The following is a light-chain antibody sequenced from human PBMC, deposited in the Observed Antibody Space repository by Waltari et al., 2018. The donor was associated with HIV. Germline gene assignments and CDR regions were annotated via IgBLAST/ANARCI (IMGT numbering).Light chain of an antibody. Sequence: QSALTQPPSASGSLGQSVTISCTASSSDIGAYDSLSWFQQHPHSAPKLLLYEITKRPSGVPDRFSGSRSGDTAFLSVSGLQPDDSAAYFCSSYGDNIRVLFGGGTNLTVL. CDR3: SSYGDNIRVL. CDR2: EIT. J-gene: IGLJ2*01. CDR1: SSDIGAYDS. V-gene: IGLV2-8*01.